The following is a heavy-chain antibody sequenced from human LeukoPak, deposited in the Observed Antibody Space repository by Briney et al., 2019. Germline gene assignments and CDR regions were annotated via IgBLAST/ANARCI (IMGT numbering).Heavy chain of an antibody. Sequence: GGSLRLSCAVSGFSVSTSGMSWVRQAPGKGLEWVSVIYSGGSTYYEDSVKGRFTISRHNSKNTLYLQMNSLRAEDTAVYYCARDTYYYGMDVWGQGTTVTVSS. CDR3: ARDTYYYGMDV. CDR2: IYSGGST. J-gene: IGHJ6*02. V-gene: IGHV3-53*04. CDR1: GFSVSTSG.